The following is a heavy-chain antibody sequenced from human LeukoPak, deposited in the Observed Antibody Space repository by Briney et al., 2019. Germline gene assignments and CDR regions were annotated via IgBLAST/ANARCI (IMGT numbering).Heavy chain of an antibody. CDR2: ISGSGGRT. V-gene: IGHV3-23*01. Sequence: GGSLRLSCAASGFTFSSYAMSWVRQAPGKGLEWVSAISGSGGRTYYADSVKGRFTISRDNSKNTLYLQMNSLRAEDTAVYYCAKALELGGFNYYGMDVWGQGTTVTVSS. J-gene: IGHJ6*02. CDR1: GFTFSSYA. D-gene: IGHD1-7*01. CDR3: AKALELGGFNYYGMDV.